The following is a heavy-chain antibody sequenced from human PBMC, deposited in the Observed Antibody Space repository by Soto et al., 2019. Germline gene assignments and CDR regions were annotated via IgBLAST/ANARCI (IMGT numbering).Heavy chain of an antibody. CDR2: IFYTGTT. J-gene: IGHJ5*02. D-gene: IGHD3-3*01. CDR3: GRDTTLFGVALQTGLDH. CDR1: GGSITSGGYY. V-gene: IGHV4-31*03. Sequence: SETLSLTCTVSGGSITSGGYYWNWIRQHPGKGLEWIGYIFYTGTTRYNSALQSRVSISVDSTKNHFSLKLTSVTAADTAVSYCGRDTTLFGVALQTGLDHGGPGALVTVSS.